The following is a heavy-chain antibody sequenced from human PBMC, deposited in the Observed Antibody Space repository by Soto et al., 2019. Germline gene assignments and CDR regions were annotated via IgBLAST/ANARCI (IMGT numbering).Heavy chain of an antibody. J-gene: IGHJ6*02. Sequence: PGGSLRLSCAASGFTFSSYGMHWVRQAPGKGLEWVAVIWYDGSNKYYADSVKGRFTISRDNSKNTLYLQMSSLRAEDTAVYYCARDDYGGNSYYYYGMDVWGQGTTVTVSS. D-gene: IGHD4-17*01. CDR2: IWYDGSNK. V-gene: IGHV3-33*01. CDR3: ARDDYGGNSYYYYGMDV. CDR1: GFTFSSYG.